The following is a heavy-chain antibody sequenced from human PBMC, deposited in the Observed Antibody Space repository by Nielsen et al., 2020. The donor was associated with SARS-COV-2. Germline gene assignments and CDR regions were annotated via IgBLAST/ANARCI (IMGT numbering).Heavy chain of an antibody. J-gene: IGHJ4*02. CDR3: ATISGLDTNLDY. Sequence: GGSLRLSCAASGFSFDEYAMYWVRQAPGKGLEWVSGISRDSGSIDYVDSVKGRFTISRDNAKNSLYLQMNSLRAEDTALYYCATISGLDTNLDYWGQGTLVTVSS. CDR2: ISRDSGSI. D-gene: IGHD3-10*01. V-gene: IGHV3-9*01. CDR1: GFSFDEYA.